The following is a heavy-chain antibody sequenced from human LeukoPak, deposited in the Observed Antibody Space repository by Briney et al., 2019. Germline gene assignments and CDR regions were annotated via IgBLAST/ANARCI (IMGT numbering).Heavy chain of an antibody. CDR3: ARRCSGGSCYYYYGMDV. V-gene: IGHV4-59*12. CDR2: IYYSGST. J-gene: IGHJ6*04. CDR1: GGSISSYY. D-gene: IGHD2-15*01. Sequence: SETLSLTCTVSGGSISSYYWSWIRQPPGKGLEWIGYIYYSGSTNYNPSLKSRVTISVDRSKNQFSLKLSSVTAADTAVYYCARRCSGGSCYYYYGMDVWGKGTTVTVSS.